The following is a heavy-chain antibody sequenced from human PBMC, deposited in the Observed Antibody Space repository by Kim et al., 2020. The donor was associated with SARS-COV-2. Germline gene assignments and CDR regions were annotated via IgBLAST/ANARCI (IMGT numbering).Heavy chain of an antibody. CDR2: KT. CDR3: ARGYYGSGKS. J-gene: IGHJ5*02. D-gene: IGHD3-10*01. V-gene: IGHV1-8*01. Sequence: KTGYAQKFRGRVTMTRNTSISTAYMELSSLRSEDTAVYYCARGYYGSGKSWGQGTLVTVSS.